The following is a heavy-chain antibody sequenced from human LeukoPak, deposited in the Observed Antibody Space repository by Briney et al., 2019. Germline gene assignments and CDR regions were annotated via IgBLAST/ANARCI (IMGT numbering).Heavy chain of an antibody. CDR3: ARALVPYYDILTGYYKHPIDAFDI. CDR1: GGSISSSSYY. V-gene: IGHV4-39*07. J-gene: IGHJ3*02. D-gene: IGHD3-9*01. CDR2: IYYSGST. Sequence: SETLSLTCTVSGGSISSSSYYWGWIRQPPGKGLEWIGSIYYSGSTNYNPSLKSRVTMSVDTSKNQFSLKLRSVTAADTAMYYCARALVPYYDILTGYYKHPIDAFDIWGQGTMVTVSS.